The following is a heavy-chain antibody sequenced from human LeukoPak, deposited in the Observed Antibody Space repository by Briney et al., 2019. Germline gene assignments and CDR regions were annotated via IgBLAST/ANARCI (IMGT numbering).Heavy chain of an antibody. CDR1: GGSSSSYY. D-gene: IGHD6-19*01. J-gene: IGHJ5*02. CDR2: INYSGST. V-gene: IGHV4-59*08. CDR3: ARPRTRLAWFDP. Sequence: SSETLSLTCTVSGGSSSSYYWSWIRQPPGKGLEWIGYINYSGSTNYNPSLKSRVTISVDTSKNQFSLKLTSVTAADTAVYYCARPRTRLAWFDPWGQGTLVTVSS.